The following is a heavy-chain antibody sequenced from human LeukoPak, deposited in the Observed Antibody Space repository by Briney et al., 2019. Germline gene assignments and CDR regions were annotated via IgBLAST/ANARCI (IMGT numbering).Heavy chain of an antibody. V-gene: IGHV3-9*01. CDR2: ISWNSGSI. Sequence: PGGSLRLSCAASGFTFDDYAMHWVRHAPGKGLEWVSGISWNSGSIGYADSVKGRFTISRDNAKNSLYLQMNSLRAEDTALYYCAKDIKEGSGSYYHYYYGMDVWGQGTTVTVSS. CDR1: GFTFDDYA. CDR3: AKDIKEGSGSYYHYYYGMDV. J-gene: IGHJ6*02. D-gene: IGHD1-26*01.